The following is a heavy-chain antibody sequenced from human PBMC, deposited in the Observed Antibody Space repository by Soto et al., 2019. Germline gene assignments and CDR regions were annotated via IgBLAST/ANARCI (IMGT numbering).Heavy chain of an antibody. D-gene: IGHD3-22*01. CDR3: AKSDFYDSSGYSPPATPKVDY. J-gene: IGHJ4*02. Sequence: PGGSLRLSCAASGFTFSNYGMNWVRQAPGKGLEWVSSISGGGGTTYYADSVKGRFTISRDNFKNTLFLQMNSPRAEDTAVYYCAKSDFYDSSGYSPPATPKVDYWGQGTLVTVSS. CDR1: GFTFSNYG. V-gene: IGHV3-23*01. CDR2: ISGGGGTT.